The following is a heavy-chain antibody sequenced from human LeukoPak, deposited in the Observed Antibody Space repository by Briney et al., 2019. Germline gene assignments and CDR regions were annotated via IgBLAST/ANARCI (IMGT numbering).Heavy chain of an antibody. Sequence: PAGSLRLSCTTSGFTFSAYDMVWIRQAPGRGLEWVSSISSGNTYVYYADSVTGRFTISRDNANNSLSLQMNSLRAEDTAVYYCASRPRPYYYDSNGYFPLNFWGQGTLVAVSS. V-gene: IGHV3-21*06. CDR3: ASRPRPYYYDSNGYFPLNF. CDR2: ISSGNTYV. J-gene: IGHJ4*02. CDR1: GFTFSAYD. D-gene: IGHD3-22*01.